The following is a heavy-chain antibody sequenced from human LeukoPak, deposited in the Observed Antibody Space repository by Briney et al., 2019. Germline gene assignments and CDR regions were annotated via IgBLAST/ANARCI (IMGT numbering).Heavy chain of an antibody. Sequence: ASVKVSCKASGGTFSSYAISWVRQAPGQGLEWMGWISGYNGNTNYAQKLQGRVTMTTDTSTSTAYMELRSLRSDDTAVYYCASRGPADFDYWGQGTLVTVSS. J-gene: IGHJ4*02. CDR2: ISGYNGNT. V-gene: IGHV1-18*01. CDR3: ASRGPADFDY. CDR1: GGTFSSYA.